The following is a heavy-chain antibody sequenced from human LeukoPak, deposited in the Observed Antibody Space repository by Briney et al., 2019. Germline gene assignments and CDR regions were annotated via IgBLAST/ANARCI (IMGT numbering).Heavy chain of an antibody. CDR3: ARDLGYCSGGSCYSNWFDP. D-gene: IGHD2-15*01. CDR1: GGSISSYY. V-gene: IGHV4-4*07. J-gene: IGHJ5*02. Sequence: SETLSLTCTVSGGSISSYYGSWIRQPAGKGLEWIGRIYTSGSTNYNPSLKSRVTMSVDTSKNQFSLKLSSVTAADTAVYYCARDLGYCSGGSCYSNWFDPWGQGTLVTVSS. CDR2: IYTSGST.